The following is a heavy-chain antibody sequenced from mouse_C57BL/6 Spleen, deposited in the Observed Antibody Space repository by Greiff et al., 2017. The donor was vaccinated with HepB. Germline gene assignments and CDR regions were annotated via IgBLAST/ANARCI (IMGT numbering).Heavy chain of an antibody. CDR1: GFNIKDYY. D-gene: IGHD2-2*01. CDR3: ARSSHLEVTTGGYYFDY. J-gene: IGHJ2*01. Sequence: VQLQQSGAELVKPGASVKLSCTASGFNIKDYYMHWVKQRTEQGLEWIGRIDPEDGETKYAPKFQGQATITADTSSNTAYLQLSSLTSEDTAVYYCARSSHLEVTTGGYYFDYWGQGTTLTVSS. CDR2: IDPEDGET. V-gene: IGHV14-2*01.